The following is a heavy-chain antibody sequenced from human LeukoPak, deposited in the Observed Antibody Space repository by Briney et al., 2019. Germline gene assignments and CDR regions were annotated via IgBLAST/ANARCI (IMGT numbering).Heavy chain of an antibody. Sequence: PSETLTLTCTVSGGSISSYYWSWIRQPPGKGLEWIGHIYYSGNTNYNPSLKSRVTISVDTSKNQFSLNLSSVTAADTAVYYCARSAVAASGRDCFDPSGQGTPVTVSS. D-gene: IGHD6-13*01. CDR3: ARSAVAASGRDCFDP. V-gene: IGHV4-59*01. CDR1: GGSISSYY. CDR2: IYYSGNT. J-gene: IGHJ5*02.